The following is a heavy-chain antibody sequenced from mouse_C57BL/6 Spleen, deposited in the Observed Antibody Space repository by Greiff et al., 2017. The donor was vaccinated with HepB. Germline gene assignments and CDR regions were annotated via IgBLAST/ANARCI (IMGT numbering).Heavy chain of an antibody. CDR2: IDPETGGT. V-gene: IGHV1-15*01. CDR3: TRWGYGSSHWYFDV. J-gene: IGHJ1*03. CDR1: GYTFTDYE. D-gene: IGHD1-1*01. Sequence: VKLMESGAELVRPGASVTLSCKASGYTFTDYEMHWVKQTPVHGLEWIGAIDPETGGTAYNQKFKGKAILTADKSSSTAYMELRSLTSEDSAVYYCTRWGYGSSHWYFDVWGTGTTVTVSS.